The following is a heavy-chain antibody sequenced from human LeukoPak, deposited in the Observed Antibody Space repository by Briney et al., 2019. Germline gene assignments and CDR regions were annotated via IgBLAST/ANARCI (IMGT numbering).Heavy chain of an antibody. V-gene: IGHV3-48*01. CDR2: ISSSSSTI. J-gene: IGHJ4*02. D-gene: IGHD6-13*01. Sequence: PGGSLRLSCAASGFTFSSYSMNWVRQAPGKGLEWVSYISSSSSTIYYADSVKGRFTISRDNAKNSLYLQMNSLRAEDTAVYYCARDRSSSWYGPLGYWGQGTLVTVSS. CDR3: ARDRSSSWYGPLGY. CDR1: GFTFSSYS.